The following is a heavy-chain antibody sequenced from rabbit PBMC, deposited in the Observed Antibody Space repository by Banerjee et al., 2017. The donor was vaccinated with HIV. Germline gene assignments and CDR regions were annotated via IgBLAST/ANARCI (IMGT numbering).Heavy chain of an antibody. V-gene: IGHV1S40*01. D-gene: IGHD6-1*01. Sequence: QSLEESGGDLVKPGASLTLTCTASAFSFSNKYVMCWVRQAPGKGPEWIACIATGSSGKTYYASWAKGRFTISKTSSTTVTLQMTSLTAADTATYFCARAGYGGYGYGLWGQGTLVTV. J-gene: IGHJ3*01. CDR1: AFSFSNKYV. CDR2: IATGSSGKT. CDR3: ARAGYGGYGYGL.